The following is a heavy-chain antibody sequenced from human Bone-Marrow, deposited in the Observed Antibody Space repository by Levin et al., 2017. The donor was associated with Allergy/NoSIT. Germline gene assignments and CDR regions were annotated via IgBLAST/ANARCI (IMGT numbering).Heavy chain of an antibody. J-gene: IGHJ5*02. CDR3: AREPRSNGYFDP. Sequence: ASVKVSCAASGFTFSSYAMSWVRQAPGKGLEWVSAISGSRDRTYYADSAKGRFTISRDNSKNTLYLQMNSLRAEDTAVYYCAREPRSNGYFDPWGQGTLVTVSP. D-gene: IGHD5-24*01. CDR2: ISGSRDRT. V-gene: IGHV3-23*01. CDR1: GFTFSSYA.